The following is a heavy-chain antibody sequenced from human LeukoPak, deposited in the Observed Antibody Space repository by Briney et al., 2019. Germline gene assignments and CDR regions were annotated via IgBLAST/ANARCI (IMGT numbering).Heavy chain of an antibody. V-gene: IGHV4-39*07. D-gene: IGHD1-26*01. CDR3: ATFGPRLYSGSSF. J-gene: IGHJ4*02. Sequence: PSETLSLTCTVSGGSISSSSYYWGWIRQPPGKGLEWIGSIYYSGSTYYNPSLKSRVTISVDTSKNQFSLKLSSVTAADTAVYYCATFGPRLYSGSSFWGQGTLVTVSS. CDR1: GGSISSSSYY. CDR2: IYYSGST.